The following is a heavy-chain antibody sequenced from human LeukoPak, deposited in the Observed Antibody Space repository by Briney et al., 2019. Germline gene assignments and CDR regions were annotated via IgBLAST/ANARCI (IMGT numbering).Heavy chain of an antibody. CDR1: GFTFSDYY. V-gene: IGHV3-11*01. Sequence: GSLRLSCAASGFTFSDYYVSWIRQAPGKGLEWVSYISSSGSTIYYADSVKGRFTISRDNAKNSLYLQMNSLRAEDTAVYYCAREVPGGDVFDYWGQGTLVTVSS. J-gene: IGHJ4*02. CDR2: ISSSGSTI. D-gene: IGHD3-16*01. CDR3: AREVPGGDVFDY.